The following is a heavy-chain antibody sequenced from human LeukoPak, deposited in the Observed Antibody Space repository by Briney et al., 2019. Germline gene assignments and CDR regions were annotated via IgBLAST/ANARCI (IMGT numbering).Heavy chain of an antibody. CDR1: GFTFSNYW. V-gene: IGHV3-74*01. CDR2: INTDGSNT. CDR3: AKYYYDSSGYLYYFDY. D-gene: IGHD3-22*01. Sequence: GRSLRLSCEASGFTFSNYWMHWVRQAPGKGLVWVSRINTDGSNTAYADSVKGRFTISRDNSKNTLYLQMNSLRAEDTAVYYCAKYYYDSSGYLYYFDYWGQGTLVTVSS. J-gene: IGHJ4*02.